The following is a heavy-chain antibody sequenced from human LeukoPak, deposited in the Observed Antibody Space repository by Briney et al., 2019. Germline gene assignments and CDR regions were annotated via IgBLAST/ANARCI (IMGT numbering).Heavy chain of an antibody. Sequence: SETLSLTCTVSGGSISSSSYYWGWIRQPPGKGLEWIGSIYYYGSTYYNPSLKSRVTISVDTSKNQFSLKLSSVTAADTAVYYCARRYILTPFDYWGQGTLVTVSS. CDR3: ARRYILTPFDY. CDR2: IYYYGST. D-gene: IGHD3-9*01. CDR1: GGSISSSSYY. V-gene: IGHV4-39*01. J-gene: IGHJ4*02.